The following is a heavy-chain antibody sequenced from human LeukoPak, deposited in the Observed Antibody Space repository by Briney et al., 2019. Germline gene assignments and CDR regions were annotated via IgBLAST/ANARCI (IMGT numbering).Heavy chain of an antibody. V-gene: IGHV1-8*03. Sequence: ASVKVSCKASGYTFTSYDINWVRQATGQGPEWMGWMNPNSGNTGYAQKFQGRVTITRNTSISTAYMELSSLRSEDTAAYYCARWASYGDYDGDDLRYYYYYMDVWGKGTTVTVSS. D-gene: IGHD4-17*01. CDR1: GYTFTSYD. CDR2: MNPNSGNT. J-gene: IGHJ6*03. CDR3: ARWASYGDYDGDDLRYYYYYMDV.